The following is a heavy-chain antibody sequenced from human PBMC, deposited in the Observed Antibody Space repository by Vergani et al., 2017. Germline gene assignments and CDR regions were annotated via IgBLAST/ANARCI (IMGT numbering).Heavy chain of an antibody. J-gene: IGHJ3*01. Sequence: QVQLVQSGAEVKKPRSSVKVSCKASGGTFSSYTISWVRQAPGQGLEWMGRIIPNLGIANYAQKFQGRVTITAAKSTSTAYMELSSLRSEDTAVYYCARDDYGDYVFAVDFWGQGTMVTVAS. V-gene: IGHV1-69*08. CDR1: GGTFSSYT. D-gene: IGHD4-17*01. CDR3: ARDDYGDYVFAVDF. CDR2: IIPNLGIA.